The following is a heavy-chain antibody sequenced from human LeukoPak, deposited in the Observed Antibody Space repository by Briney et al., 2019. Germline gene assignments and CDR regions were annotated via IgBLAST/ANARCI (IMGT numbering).Heavy chain of an antibody. CDR1: GFTFSSYG. CDR3: AKSDVTMVRGVIDY. D-gene: IGHD3-10*01. V-gene: IGHV3-30*02. J-gene: IGHJ4*02. CDR2: IRYDGSNK. Sequence: GGSLRLSCAASGFTFSSYGMHWVRQAPGKGLEWVAFIRYDGSNKYYADSVKGRFTISRDNSKNALYLQMNSLRAEDTAVYYCAKSDVTMVRGVIDYWGQGTLVTVSS.